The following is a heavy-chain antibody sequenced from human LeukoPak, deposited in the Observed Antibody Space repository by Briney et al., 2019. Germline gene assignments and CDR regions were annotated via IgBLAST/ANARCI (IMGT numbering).Heavy chain of an antibody. CDR3: ARDAYSSSSVWFDP. D-gene: IGHD6-6*01. Sequence: SETLSLTCTVSGGSISSSSYYWGWIRQPPGKGLEWIGSIYYSGSTYYNPSLKSRVTISVDTSKNQFSLKLSSVTAADTAVYYCARDAYSSSSVWFDPWGQGTLVTVSS. J-gene: IGHJ5*02. V-gene: IGHV4-39*07. CDR1: GGSISSSSYY. CDR2: IYYSGST.